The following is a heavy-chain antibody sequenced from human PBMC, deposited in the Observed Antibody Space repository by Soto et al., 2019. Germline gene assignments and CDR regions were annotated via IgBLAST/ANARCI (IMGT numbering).Heavy chain of an antibody. CDR1: GFSLSTSGVG. D-gene: IGHD3-16*02. V-gene: IGHV2-5*02. J-gene: IGHJ5*02. CDR2: IYWDDDK. CDR3: AHSSYDYIWGSYRQNWFDP. Sequence: QITLKESGPPLVKPTQTLTLTCTFSGFSLSTSGVGVGWIRQPPGKALEWLALIYWDDDKRYSPSLKSRLTITKDTSKNQVVLTMTNMDPVDTATYYCAHSSYDYIWGSYRQNWFDPWGQGTLVTVSS.